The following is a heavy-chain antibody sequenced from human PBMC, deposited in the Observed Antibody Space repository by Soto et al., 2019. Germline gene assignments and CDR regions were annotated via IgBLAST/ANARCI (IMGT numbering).Heavy chain of an antibody. CDR2: ISSSSSYI. V-gene: IGHV3-21*01. D-gene: IGHD5-12*01. J-gene: IGHJ4*02. CDR1: GFTFSSYS. CDR3: ARDDNIVATISPVFDY. Sequence: LRLSCAASGFTFSSYSMNWVRQAPGKGLEWVSSISSSSSYIYYADSVKGRFTISRDNAKNSLYLQMNSLRAEDTAVYYCARDDNIVATISPVFDYWGQGTLVTVSS.